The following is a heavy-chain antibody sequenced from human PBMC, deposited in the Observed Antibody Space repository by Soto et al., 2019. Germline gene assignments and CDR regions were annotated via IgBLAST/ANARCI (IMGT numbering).Heavy chain of an antibody. CDR2: INGNGRKT. CDR3: VKDLNFDFWTGYRYYAMEI. Sequence: EEQLLESGGDLVQPGGSLKLSCAASGFTFSSYAMNWVRQAPGKGLEWVSSINGNGRKTSYADSVRGRFTISRDNSKKTLFLHVNSLRAEDTAVYYCVKDLNFDFWTGYRYYAMEIWGQGITVTVS. CDR1: GFTFSSYA. D-gene: IGHD3-3*01. J-gene: IGHJ6*02. V-gene: IGHV3-23*01.